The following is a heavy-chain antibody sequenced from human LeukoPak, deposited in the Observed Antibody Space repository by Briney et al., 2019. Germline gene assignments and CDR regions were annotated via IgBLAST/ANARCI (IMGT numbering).Heavy chain of an antibody. Sequence: PSETLSLTCTVSGGSISSYYWSWIRQPPGKGLEWIGYIYYSGSTNYNPSLKSRVTISVDTSKNQFSLKLSSVAAADTAVYYCARAAPWFDPWGQGTLVTVSS. V-gene: IGHV4-59*01. J-gene: IGHJ5*02. CDR3: ARAAPWFDP. CDR2: IYYSGST. CDR1: GGSISSYY.